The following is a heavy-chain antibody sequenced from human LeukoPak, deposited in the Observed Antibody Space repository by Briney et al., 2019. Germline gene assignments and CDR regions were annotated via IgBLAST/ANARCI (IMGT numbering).Heavy chain of an antibody. CDR2: FDPEDGET. Sequence: ASVKVSCKVSGYTLTELSMHWVRQAPGKGLEWMGGFDPEDGETIYAQKFQGRVTMTEDTSTDTAYMELSSLRSEDTAVYYCARMGYCSSTSCSDLDYWGQGTLVTVSS. J-gene: IGHJ4*02. CDR3: ARMGYCSSTSCSDLDY. D-gene: IGHD2-2*01. CDR1: GYTLTELS. V-gene: IGHV1-24*01.